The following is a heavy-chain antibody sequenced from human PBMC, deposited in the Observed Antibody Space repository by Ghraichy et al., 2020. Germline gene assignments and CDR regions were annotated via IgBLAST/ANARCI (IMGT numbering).Heavy chain of an antibody. CDR3: AKVGVRGVITPQSFDY. V-gene: IGHV3-23*01. D-gene: IGHD3-10*01. CDR1: GFTFSSYA. J-gene: IGHJ4*02. Sequence: GGSLRLSCAASGFTFSSYAMSWVRQAPGKGLEWVSAISGSGGSTYYADSVKGRFTISRDNSKNTLYLQMNSLRAEDTAVYYCAKVGVRGVITPQSFDYWGQGTLVTVSS. CDR2: ISGSGGST.